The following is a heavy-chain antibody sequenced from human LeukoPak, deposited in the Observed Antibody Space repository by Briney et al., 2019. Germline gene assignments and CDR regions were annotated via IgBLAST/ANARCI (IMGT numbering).Heavy chain of an antibody. D-gene: IGHD4-17*01. Sequence: PGGSLRLSCAASGFTFSSYSMNWVRQAPGKGLEWVSSISSSSSYIYYADSVEGRFTISRDNAKNSLYLQMNSLRAEDTAVYYCARVSTVANFDYWGQGTLVTVSS. CDR2: ISSSSSYI. CDR1: GFTFSSYS. CDR3: ARVSTVANFDY. V-gene: IGHV3-21*01. J-gene: IGHJ4*02.